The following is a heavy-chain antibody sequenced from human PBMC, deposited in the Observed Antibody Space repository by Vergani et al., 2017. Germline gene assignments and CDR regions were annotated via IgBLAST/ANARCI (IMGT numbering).Heavy chain of an antibody. D-gene: IGHD6-6*01. CDR1: GYTFTSYG. CDR2: ISAYNGNT. V-gene: IGHV1-18*04. Sequence: QVQLVQSGAEVKKPGASVKVSCKASGYTFTSYGISWVRQAPGQGLEWMGWISAYNGNTNYAQKLQGRVTMTTDTSTITAYMELRSLRSDDTAVYYCARDSYSSSSSYYYGMDVWGQGTTVTVSS. CDR3: ARDSYSSSSSYYYGMDV. J-gene: IGHJ6*02.